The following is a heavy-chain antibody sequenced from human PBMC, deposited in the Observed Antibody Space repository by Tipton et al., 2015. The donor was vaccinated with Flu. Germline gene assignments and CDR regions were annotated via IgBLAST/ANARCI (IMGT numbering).Heavy chain of an antibody. CDR1: SGSISSINYF. D-gene: IGHD3-10*02. CDR2: IYPSGAT. CDR3: ARLSYYDVDLKNFYFDY. J-gene: IGHJ4*02. V-gene: IGHV4-39*01. Sequence: TLSLTCTVSSGSISSINYFCAWIRQPPGKRLELIGSIYPSGATYYNPSPKSRVTLSVDTSKSQFSLMLRSVTAADTAVYYCARLSYYDVDLKNFYFDYWGQGALVTVSS.